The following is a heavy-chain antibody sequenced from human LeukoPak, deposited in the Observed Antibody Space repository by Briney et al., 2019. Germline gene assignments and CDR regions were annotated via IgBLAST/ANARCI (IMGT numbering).Heavy chain of an antibody. V-gene: IGHV3-74*01. J-gene: IGHJ4*02. D-gene: IGHD3-22*01. CDR1: GFNFGDYW. Sequence: GGSLRLSCPVSGFNFGDYWVHWVRQVPGKGLVWVSRIRTDWTTTTYADSVKGRFTISRDNSKNTLYLQMNSLRAEDTAVYYCARGVDYYENSGTIDYWGQGTLVTVSS. CDR2: IRTDWTTT. CDR3: ARGVDYYENSGTIDY.